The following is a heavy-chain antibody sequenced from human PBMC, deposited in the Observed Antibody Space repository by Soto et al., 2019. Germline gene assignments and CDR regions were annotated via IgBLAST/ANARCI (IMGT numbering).Heavy chain of an antibody. D-gene: IGHD3-22*01. CDR2: IRSKANSYAT. CDR3: TRLITMIVN. CDR1: GFTFSGSA. J-gene: IGHJ4*02. V-gene: IGHV3-73*01. Sequence: GGSLRLSCAASGFTFSGSAMHWVRQASGKGLEWVGRIRSKANSYATAYAASVKGRFTISRDDSKNTAYLQMNSLKTEDTAVYYCTRLITMIVNWGQGTLVTVSS.